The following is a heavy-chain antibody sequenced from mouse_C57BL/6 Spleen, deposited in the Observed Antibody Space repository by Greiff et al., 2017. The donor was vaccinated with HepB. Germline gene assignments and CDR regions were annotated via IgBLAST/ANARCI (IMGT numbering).Heavy chain of an antibody. V-gene: IGHV1-52*01. D-gene: IGHD1-1*01. CDR2: IDPSDSET. CDR3: AREFGTTVVSYYFDY. CDR1: GYTFTSYW. Sequence: VQLQQPGAELVRPGSSVRLSCKASGYTFTSYWMHWVKQRPIQGLEWIGNIDPSDSETHYNQKFKDKATLTVDKSSSTAYMQLSSLTSEDSAVYYCAREFGTTVVSYYFDYWGQGTTLTVSS. J-gene: IGHJ2*01.